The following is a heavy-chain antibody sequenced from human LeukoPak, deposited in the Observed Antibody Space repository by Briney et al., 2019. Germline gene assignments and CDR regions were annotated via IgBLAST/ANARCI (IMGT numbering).Heavy chain of an antibody. CDR2: IYHSGST. CDR3: ARLATPYYDFWSGQTYFDY. D-gene: IGHD3-3*01. J-gene: IGHJ4*02. CDR1: GGSISSGGYS. Sequence: SETLSLTCAVSGGSISSGGYSWSWIRQPPGKGLEWIGYIYHSGSTYYNPSLKSRVTISVDRSKNQFSLKLSSVTAADTAVYYCARLATPYYDFWSGQTYFDYWGQGTLVTVSS. V-gene: IGHV4-30-2*01.